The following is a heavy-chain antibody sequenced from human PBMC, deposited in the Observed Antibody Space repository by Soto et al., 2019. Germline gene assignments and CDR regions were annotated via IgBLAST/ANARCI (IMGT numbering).Heavy chain of an antibody. V-gene: IGHV1-46*01. CDR2: INPSGGST. CDR1: GYTFTHYY. CDR3: ARPPFPGCINGVCYPCDH. Sequence: QVQLVQSGAEVKKPGASVKVSCKASGYTFTHYYIHWVRQAPGQGLKWMGMINPSGGSTDYAQKFQGRVTMTTDTSTTTVYMELSSLRSDDTAVYYCARPPFPGCINGVCYPCDHWGQGTLVTVSS. D-gene: IGHD2-8*01. J-gene: IGHJ4*02.